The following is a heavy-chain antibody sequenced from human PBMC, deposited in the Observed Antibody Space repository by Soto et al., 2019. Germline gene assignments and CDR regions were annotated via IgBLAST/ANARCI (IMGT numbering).Heavy chain of an antibody. CDR1: GYTFTSYA. CDR2: INAGNGNT. D-gene: IGHD2-15*01. J-gene: IGHJ5*02. V-gene: IGHV1-3*01. CDR3: ARYSLAGGGRCYYTNRFER. Sequence: ASVKVSCKASGYTFTSYAMHWVRQAPGQRLEWMGWINAGNGNTKYSQKFQGRVTITRDTSASTAYMELSSLRSEDTAVYYCARYSLAGGGRCYYTNRFERWDKGTVVTVCS.